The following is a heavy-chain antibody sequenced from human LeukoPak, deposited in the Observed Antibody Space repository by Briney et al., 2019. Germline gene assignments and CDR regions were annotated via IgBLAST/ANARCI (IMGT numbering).Heavy chain of an antibody. CDR1: GGSISSYY. J-gene: IGHJ6*02. D-gene: IGHD3-3*01. V-gene: IGHV4-34*01. CDR2: INHSGST. CDR3: ARGRSRAWSGYSSFGMDV. Sequence: SETLSLTCTVSGGSISSYYWSWIRQPPGKGLEWIGEINHSGSTNYNPSLKSRVTISVDTSKNQFSLKLSSVTAADTAVYYCARGRSRAWSGYSSFGMDVWGQGTTVTVSS.